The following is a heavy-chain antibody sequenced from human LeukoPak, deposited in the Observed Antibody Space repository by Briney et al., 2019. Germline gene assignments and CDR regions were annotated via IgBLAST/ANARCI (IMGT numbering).Heavy chain of an antibody. J-gene: IGHJ6*03. CDR1: GFTFSSFD. D-gene: IGHD1-1*01. Sequence: PGGSLRLSCAASGFTFSSFDMHWVRQPTGQGLEWVSTIGTASDTYYRGSVEGRFTLSRDNAKNSLYLQMNSLTAGDTAVYYCARGPPRGKYYYMDVWGKGTTVTVSS. CDR2: IGTASDT. V-gene: IGHV3-13*01. CDR3: ARGPPRGKYYYMDV.